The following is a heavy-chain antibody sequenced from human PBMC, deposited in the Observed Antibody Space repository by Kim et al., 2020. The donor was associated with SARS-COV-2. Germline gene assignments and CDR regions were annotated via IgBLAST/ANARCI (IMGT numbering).Heavy chain of an antibody. D-gene: IGHD2-21*01. CDR2: ISGSGGST. Sequence: GGSLRLSCAASGFTFRSYAMSWVRQAPGKGLEWVSGISGSGGSTYYADSVKGRFTISRDNSKNTLYLQMNSLRAEDTAVYYCAKPIVTYFGGDCYFAYWGQGTLVTVSS. J-gene: IGHJ4*02. CDR3: AKPIVTYFGGDCYFAY. V-gene: IGHV3-23*01. CDR1: GFTFRSYA.